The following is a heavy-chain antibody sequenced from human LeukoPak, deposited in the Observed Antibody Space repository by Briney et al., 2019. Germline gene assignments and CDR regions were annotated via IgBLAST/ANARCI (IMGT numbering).Heavy chain of an antibody. Sequence: SETLSLTCTVSGGSISSSTYYWGWIRQPPGKGLEWIGTISYSGSTSYNPSLTSRVTISIDSSKGQVSLRLSSVTAADTAVYYCARDVRNSWYYYWGQGTLVTVSS. D-gene: IGHD6-13*01. J-gene: IGHJ4*02. CDR2: ISYSGST. V-gene: IGHV4-39*07. CDR1: GGSISSSTYY. CDR3: ARDVRNSWYYY.